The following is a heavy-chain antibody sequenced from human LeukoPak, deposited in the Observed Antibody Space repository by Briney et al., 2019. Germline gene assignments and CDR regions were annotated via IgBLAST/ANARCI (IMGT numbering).Heavy chain of an antibody. D-gene: IGHD2-2*01. CDR1: GFTFSNYG. Sequence: GGSLRLSCAASGFTFSNYGMHWVRQAPGKGLEWVAFIRYDGSNKYYADSVRGRFTISRDNSKNTLYLQMNSLRNDDTAVYYCAKPRDTGIVVIPAANNWFDPWGQGTMVTVSS. J-gene: IGHJ5*02. CDR3: AKPRDTGIVVIPAANNWFDP. CDR2: IRYDGSNK. V-gene: IGHV3-30*02.